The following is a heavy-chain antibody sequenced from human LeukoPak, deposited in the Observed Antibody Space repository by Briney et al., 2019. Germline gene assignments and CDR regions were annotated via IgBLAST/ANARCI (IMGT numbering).Heavy chain of an antibody. V-gene: IGHV4-4*02. D-gene: IGHD3-10*01. J-gene: IGHJ4*02. CDR1: GGSISSSNW. CDR3: ARVVVGGITMVRGAPYYFDY. Sequence: SGTLSLTCAVSGGSISSSNWWSWVRQPPGKGLEWIGEIYHSGSTNYNPSLKSRVTISVDKSKNQFSLKLSSVTAADTAVYYCARVVVGGITMVRGAPYYFDYWGQGTLVTVSS. CDR2: IYHSGST.